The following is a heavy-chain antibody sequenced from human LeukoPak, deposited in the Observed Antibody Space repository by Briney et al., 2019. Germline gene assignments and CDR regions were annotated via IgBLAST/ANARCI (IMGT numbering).Heavy chain of an antibody. J-gene: IGHJ4*02. CDR3: ARDHLRWELRVDYFDY. CDR1: GYTFASYY. V-gene: IGHV1-46*01. Sequence: ASVKVSCKASGYTFASYYMHWVRQAPGQGLEWMGIINPSGGSTSYAQKFQGRVNMTRDTSTSTVYMELRRLRSDDTAVYYCARDHLRWELRVDYFDYWGQGTLVTVSS. CDR2: INPSGGST. D-gene: IGHD1-26*01.